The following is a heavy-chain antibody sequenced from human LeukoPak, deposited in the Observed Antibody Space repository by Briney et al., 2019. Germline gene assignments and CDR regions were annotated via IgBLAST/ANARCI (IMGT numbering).Heavy chain of an antibody. CDR3: AKEITMIVVVIFDY. CDR2: ITSDGSST. V-gene: IGHV3-74*01. J-gene: IGHJ4*02. D-gene: IGHD3-22*01. CDR1: GFTFSSYW. Sequence: GGSLRLSCAASGFTFSSYWMHWVRQPPGKGLVWVSRITSDGSSTSYADSVKGRFTISRDNAKNTLYLQMNSLRAEDTAVYYCAKEITMIVVVIFDYWGQGTLVTVSS.